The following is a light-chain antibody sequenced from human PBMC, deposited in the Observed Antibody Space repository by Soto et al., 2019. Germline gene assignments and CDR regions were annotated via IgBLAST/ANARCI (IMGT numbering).Light chain of an antibody. CDR1: QSISSW. CDR3: QQYNSYWVT. CDR2: DAS. J-gene: IGKJ1*01. Sequence: TQSPGTLSLSPGERATLSCRASQSISSWLAWYQQKPGKAPKLLIYDASSLESGVPSRFSGSGSGTEFTLTISSLQPDDFATYYCQQYNSYWVTFGQGTKVEIK. V-gene: IGKV1-5*01.